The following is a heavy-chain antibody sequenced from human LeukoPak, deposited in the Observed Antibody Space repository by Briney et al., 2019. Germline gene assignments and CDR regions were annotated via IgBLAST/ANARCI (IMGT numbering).Heavy chain of an antibody. CDR3: ARGAGYSYGHISFDY. CDR2: INHSGST. V-gene: IGHV4-34*01. J-gene: IGHJ4*02. Sequence: SETLSLTCAVHGGSFSGYYWSWIRQPPRKGLEWIGEINHSGSTNYNPSLKSRVTISVDTSKNQFSLKLSSVTAADTAVYYCARGAGYSYGHISFDYWGQGTLVTVSS. D-gene: IGHD5-18*01. CDR1: GGSFSGYY.